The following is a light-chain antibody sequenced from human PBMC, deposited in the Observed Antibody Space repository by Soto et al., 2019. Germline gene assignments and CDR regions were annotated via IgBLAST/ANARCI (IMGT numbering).Light chain of an antibody. J-gene: IGLJ1*01. CDR1: SSDVGGYNY. CDR2: DVS. V-gene: IGLV2-14*01. Sequence: QSALTQPASVSGSPGQSITISCTGTSSDVGGYNYVSWHQQHPGKAPKLMIYDVSNRPSGVSNRFSGSKSGNTASLTISGLQAEDEADYTSSSTLLYVFGTGTKLTVL. CDR3: SSTLLYV.